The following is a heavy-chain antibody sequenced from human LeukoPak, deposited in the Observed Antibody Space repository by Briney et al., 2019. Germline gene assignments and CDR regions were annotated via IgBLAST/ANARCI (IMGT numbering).Heavy chain of an antibody. Sequence: GGSLRLSCAASGFTLSSYWMSWVRQAPGKGLEWVANIKQDGSEKYYVDSVKGRFTISRDNAKNSLYLQMNSLRAEDTAVYYCALSEYYYYYMDVWGKGTTVTVSS. CDR2: IKQDGSEK. CDR3: ALSEYYYYYMDV. V-gene: IGHV3-7*01. D-gene: IGHD2/OR15-2a*01. CDR1: GFTLSSYW. J-gene: IGHJ6*03.